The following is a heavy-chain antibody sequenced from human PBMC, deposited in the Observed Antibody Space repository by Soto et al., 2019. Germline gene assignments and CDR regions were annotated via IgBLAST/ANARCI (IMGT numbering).Heavy chain of an antibody. Sequence: GGSLRLSCAASGFTFSSYGMHWVRQAPGKGLEWVAVIWYDGSNKYYADSVKGRFTISRDNSKNTLYLQMNSLRAEDTAVYYCARDLDSSSSHLDYWGQGTLVTVSS. CDR1: GFTFSSYG. J-gene: IGHJ4*02. CDR2: IWYDGSNK. CDR3: ARDLDSSSSHLDY. D-gene: IGHD6-6*01. V-gene: IGHV3-33*01.